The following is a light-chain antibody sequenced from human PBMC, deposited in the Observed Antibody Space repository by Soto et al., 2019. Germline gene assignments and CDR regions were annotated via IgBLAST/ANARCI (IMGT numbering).Light chain of an antibody. CDR1: QDIRSS. CDR3: QQFNSSPFT. CDR2: TVS. V-gene: IGKV1-9*01. Sequence: DIQLTQSPSLLSASVGDRLTITCRASQDIRSSFAWYQQKPGKAPTLLIYTVSTVQSGVPSRFSGRRSGTEFTLTISSLQPEDFATYYCQQFNSSPFTFGGGTKVEI. J-gene: IGKJ4*01.